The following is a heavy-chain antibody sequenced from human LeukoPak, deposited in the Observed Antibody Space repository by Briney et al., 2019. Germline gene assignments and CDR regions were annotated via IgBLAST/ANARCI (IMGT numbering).Heavy chain of an antibody. CDR1: GFTFSDYW. J-gene: IGHJ6*04. V-gene: IGHV3-69-1*02. CDR2: ISSSGSTI. Sequence: GGSLRLSCAASGFTFSDYWMHWVRQAPGKGLVWVSSISSSGSTIYYADSVKGRFTISRDNAKNSLYLQMNSLRAEDTAVYYCAELGITMIGGVWGKGTTVTISS. D-gene: IGHD3-10*02. CDR3: AELGITMIGGV.